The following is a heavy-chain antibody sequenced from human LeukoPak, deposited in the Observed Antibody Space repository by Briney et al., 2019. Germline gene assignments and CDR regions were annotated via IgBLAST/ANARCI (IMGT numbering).Heavy chain of an antibody. CDR3: ARDRGDFWTGYYTNYFDY. CDR2: ISDSSTTI. V-gene: IGHV3-48*01. D-gene: IGHD3/OR15-3a*01. CDR1: RFTFSSHN. Sequence: GGSLRLSCAASRFTFSSHNMHWVRQAPGKGLEWVSYISDSSTTIYYADSVKGRFTISRDNARNSLYLQMNSLRAEDTAVYYRARDRGDFWTGYYTNYFDYWGQGTLVTVSS. J-gene: IGHJ4*02.